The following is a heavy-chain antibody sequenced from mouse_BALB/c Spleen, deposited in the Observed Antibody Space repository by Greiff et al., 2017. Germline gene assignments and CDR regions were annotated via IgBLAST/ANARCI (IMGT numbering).Heavy chain of an antibody. J-gene: IGHJ1*01. Sequence: EVQGVESGGGLVKPGGSLKLSCAASGFTFSSYAMSWVRQTPEKRLEWVASISSGGSTYYPDSVKGRFTISRDNARNILYLQMSSLRSEDTAMYYCASIYYGKSYWYFDVWGAGTTVTVSS. V-gene: IGHV5-6-5*01. CDR1: GFTFSSYA. D-gene: IGHD2-1*01. CDR3: ASIYYGKSYWYFDV. CDR2: ISSGGST.